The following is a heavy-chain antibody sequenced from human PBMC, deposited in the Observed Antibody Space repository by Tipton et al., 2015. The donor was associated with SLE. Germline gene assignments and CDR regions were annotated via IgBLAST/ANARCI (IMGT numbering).Heavy chain of an antibody. V-gene: IGHV4-39*07. D-gene: IGHD1-1*01. CDR1: GFTFSSYE. CDR2: IYYSGST. Sequence: LRLSCAASGFTFSSYEMNWVRQHPGKGLEWIGSIYYSGSTYYNPSLKSRVTISVDTSKNQFSLKLSSVTAADTAVYYCARSWKPEDEFDYWGQGTLVTVSS. J-gene: IGHJ4*02. CDR3: ARSWKPEDEFDY.